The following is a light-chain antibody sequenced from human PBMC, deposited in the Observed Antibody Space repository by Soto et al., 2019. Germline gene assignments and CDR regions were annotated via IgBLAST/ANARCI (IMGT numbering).Light chain of an antibody. V-gene: IGLV1-40*01. Sequence: QSVLTQPPSVSGAPGQRVTMSCTGSSSNIGAGYDVHWYQQLPGTAPKLLIYGNSNRPSGVPDRFSGSKSGTSASLAITGLQAEDEADYYCQSYDSSLSALYVFGTGTKLTVL. J-gene: IGLJ1*01. CDR2: GNS. CDR3: QSYDSSLSALYV. CDR1: SSNIGAGYD.